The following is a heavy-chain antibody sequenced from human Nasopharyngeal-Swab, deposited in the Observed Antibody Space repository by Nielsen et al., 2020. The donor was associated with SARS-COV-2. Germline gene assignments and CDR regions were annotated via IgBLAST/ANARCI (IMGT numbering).Heavy chain of an antibody. V-gene: IGHV3-30*03. CDR2: IAHDASNE. D-gene: IGHD4-17*01. CDR3: ARDAPAHYGAFY. CDR1: GFTFSSYS. Sequence: GESLKISCAASGFTFSSYSMSWLRQAPGKGLEWVAFIAHDASNEYYGDSVKGRFSTSRDSSKNTLYLQMDSLRGEDTAVYYCARDAPAHYGAFYWGRGTLVTVSS. J-gene: IGHJ4*02.